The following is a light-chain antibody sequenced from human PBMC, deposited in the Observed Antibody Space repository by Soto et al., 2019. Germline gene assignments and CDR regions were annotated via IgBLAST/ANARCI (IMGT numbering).Light chain of an antibody. Sequence: QSALTQPASVSGSPGQSITISCTGTSRDVGGYNYVSWYQQHPGKAPKLMIYEVSNRPSGVSNRFSGSKSGNTASLTISGLQAEDEADYYCSSYTRGSTLVVFGGGTKVTVL. CDR3: SSYTRGSTLVV. J-gene: IGLJ2*01. CDR2: EVS. V-gene: IGLV2-14*01. CDR1: SRDVGGYNY.